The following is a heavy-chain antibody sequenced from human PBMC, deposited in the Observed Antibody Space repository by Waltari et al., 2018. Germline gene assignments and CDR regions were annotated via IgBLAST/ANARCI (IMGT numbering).Heavy chain of an antibody. Sequence: QVQLVESGGGVVQPGRSLRLSCAASGFTFSSYAMHWVRQAPGKGLEWVAGISYDGSNKYYADSVKGRFTISRDNSKNTLYLQMNSLRAEDTAVYYCARETAGDAFDIWGQGTMVTVSS. CDR1: GFTFSSYA. V-gene: IGHV3-30-3*01. D-gene: IGHD6-13*01. CDR3: ARETAGDAFDI. CDR2: ISYDGSNK. J-gene: IGHJ3*02.